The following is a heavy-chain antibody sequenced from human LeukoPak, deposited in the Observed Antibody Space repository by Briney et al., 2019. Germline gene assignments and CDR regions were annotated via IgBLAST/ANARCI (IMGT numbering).Heavy chain of an antibody. CDR2: INHSGST. J-gene: IGHJ6*03. Sequence: PSETLSLTCAVYGGSFSGYYWSWIRQPPGKGLEWIGEINHSGSTNYNPSLKSRVTISVDTSKNQFSLKLSSVTAADTAVYYCARGPEIEHSSPSNPPHYYYYYMDVWGKGTTVTVSS. CDR1: GGSFSGYY. CDR3: ARGPEIEHSSPSNPPHYYYYYMDV. V-gene: IGHV4-34*01. D-gene: IGHD6-6*01.